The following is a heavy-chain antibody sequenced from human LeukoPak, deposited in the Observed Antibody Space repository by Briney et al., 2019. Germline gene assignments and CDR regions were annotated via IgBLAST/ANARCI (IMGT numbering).Heavy chain of an antibody. CDR1: GYTLTELS. Sequence: ASVKVSCKVSGYTLTELSMHWVRQAPGKGLEWMGGFDPEDGETIYAQKFQGRVTMTEDTSTDTAYMELSSLRSEDTAVYYCATGPPLVHYYDSSGYYFDYWGQGTLVTVSS. D-gene: IGHD3-22*01. J-gene: IGHJ4*02. CDR3: ATGPPLVHYYDSSGYYFDY. V-gene: IGHV1-24*01. CDR2: FDPEDGET.